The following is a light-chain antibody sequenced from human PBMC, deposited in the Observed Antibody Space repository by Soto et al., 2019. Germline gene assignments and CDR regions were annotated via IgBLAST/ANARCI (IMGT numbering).Light chain of an antibody. V-gene: IGKV1-5*01. Sequence: DIPMTQSPSTLSASVGDRVTITCRASQSISSWLAWYQQKPGKAPKLLIYDASSLESGVPARFSGSGSGTEFTLSFSSLQPDDFATYYCQQYNSYSRWTCGQGTKVDIK. J-gene: IGKJ1*01. CDR1: QSISSW. CDR2: DAS. CDR3: QQYNSYSRWT.